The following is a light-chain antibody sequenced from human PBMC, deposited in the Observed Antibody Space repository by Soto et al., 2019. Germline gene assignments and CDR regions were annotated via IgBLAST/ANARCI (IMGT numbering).Light chain of an antibody. CDR1: QSINSW. CDR3: QQYNTYPLT. J-gene: IGKJ1*01. CDR2: KAS. Sequence: DIQMTQSPSTLSASVGDRVTITCRASQSINSWLAWYQQKPGKAPKVLIYKASSLESGVPPRFTGSGSGTDFTLTISSLQPDDFATYYCQQYNTYPLTFGQGTNVEIK. V-gene: IGKV1-5*03.